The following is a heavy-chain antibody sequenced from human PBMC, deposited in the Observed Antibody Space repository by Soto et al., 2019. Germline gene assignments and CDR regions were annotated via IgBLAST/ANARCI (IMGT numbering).Heavy chain of an antibody. J-gene: IGHJ4*02. CDR3: ARVTPVEKGNY. V-gene: IGHV1-18*01. D-gene: IGHD4-17*01. CDR2: LSAYTGNT. Sequence: QVQLLQSGAAVTKPGASVKVSCKASGYTWTSYGFSWVRRSHGNWLGWMGWLSAYTGNTNYAQKLQGRVTMTTDTSTSTAYTELRSLRSEDTAVYSCARVTPVEKGNYWRQGTLVTVSS. CDR1: GYTWTSYG.